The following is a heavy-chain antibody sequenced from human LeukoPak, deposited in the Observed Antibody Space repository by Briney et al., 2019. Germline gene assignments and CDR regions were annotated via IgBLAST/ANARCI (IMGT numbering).Heavy chain of an antibody. CDR1: GFTFSSYA. D-gene: IGHD3-10*01. Sequence: GGSLRLSCAASGFTFSSYAMSWVRQAPGRRLEWVASINQAGSQIHYVDSAKGRFTISRDNAKNSLYLEMSSLRAEDTAKYYCARLFGEVTIYDYWGQGTLVTVSS. CDR2: INQAGSQI. CDR3: ARLFGEVTIYDY. V-gene: IGHV3-7*01. J-gene: IGHJ4*02.